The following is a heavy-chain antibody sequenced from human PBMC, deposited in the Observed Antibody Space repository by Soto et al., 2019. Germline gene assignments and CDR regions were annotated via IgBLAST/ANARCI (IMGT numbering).Heavy chain of an antibody. D-gene: IGHD2-2*01. CDR2: IYYSGST. CDR1: GGSISSGGYY. CDR3: ARSSTSAHYFDY. V-gene: IGHV4-31*03. J-gene: IGHJ4*02. Sequence: QVQLQESGPGLVKPSQTLSLTCTVSGGSISSGGYYWSWIRQHPGKGLEWIGYIYYSGSTYYIPSLKSRVTISVDTSKNQFSLKLSSVTAADTAVYYCARSSTSAHYFDYWGQGTLVTVSS.